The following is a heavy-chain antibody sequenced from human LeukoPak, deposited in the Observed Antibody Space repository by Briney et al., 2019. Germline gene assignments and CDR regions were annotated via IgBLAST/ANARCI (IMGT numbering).Heavy chain of an antibody. D-gene: IGHD5-12*01. CDR2: IRSKDNDGTT. CDR3: TRDRGGGGYTSRGMDV. Sequence: GGSLRLSCAASGFSFSSYAMSWVRQAPGKGLEWLGFIRSKDNDGTTDYAASVKGRFIISRDDSKSIAYLQMNDLKTEDTAVYYCTRDRGGGGYTSRGMDVWGKGTTVTISS. V-gene: IGHV3-49*04. CDR1: GFSFSSYA. J-gene: IGHJ6*04.